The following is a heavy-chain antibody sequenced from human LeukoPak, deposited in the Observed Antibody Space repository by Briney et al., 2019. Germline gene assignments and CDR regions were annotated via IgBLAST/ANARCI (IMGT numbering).Heavy chain of an antibody. CDR3: AKVTNDYSNYFFPVYYYYYGIDV. D-gene: IGHD4-4*01. CDR1: GFTVSRHY. Sequence: PGGSLRLSCAASGFTVSRHYMSWVRQAPGKGLEWISVIHSDGSTDSADSVKGRFTISRDNSKNTLYLQMNSLRAEDTAVYYCAKVTNDYSNYFFPVYYYYYGIDVWGQGTTVTVSS. V-gene: IGHV3-66*02. CDR2: IHSDGST. J-gene: IGHJ6*02.